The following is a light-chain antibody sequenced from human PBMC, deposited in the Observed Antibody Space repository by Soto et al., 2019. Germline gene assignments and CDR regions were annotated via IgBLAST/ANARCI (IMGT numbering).Light chain of an antibody. CDR1: QSISTY. V-gene: IGKV1-39*01. J-gene: IGKJ4*01. Sequence: DIQMNHSPSSLSASVGDRVTITCRASQSISTYLNWYQQKPGKAPKILIFAASSLQSGVPSRFSGSGSGTDFTLTISSLQPEDFATYYCQQSYSTPLTFGGGTKVDIK. CDR2: AAS. CDR3: QQSYSTPLT.